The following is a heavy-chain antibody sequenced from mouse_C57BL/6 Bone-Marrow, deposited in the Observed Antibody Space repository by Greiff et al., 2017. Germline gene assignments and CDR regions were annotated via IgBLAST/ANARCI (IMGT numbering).Heavy chain of an antibody. J-gene: IGHJ1*03. CDR3: ARDYGSSGVYWYFDV. CDR1: GFTFSDYG. D-gene: IGHD1-1*01. CDR2: ISSGSSTI. Sequence: EVQGVESGGGLVKPGGSLKLSCAASGFTFSDYGMHWVRQAPEKGLEWVAYISSGSSTIYYADTVQGRFTISRANAKNTLFLQMTSLMSEETAMYYCARDYGSSGVYWYFDVWGTGTTVTVSS. V-gene: IGHV5-17*01.